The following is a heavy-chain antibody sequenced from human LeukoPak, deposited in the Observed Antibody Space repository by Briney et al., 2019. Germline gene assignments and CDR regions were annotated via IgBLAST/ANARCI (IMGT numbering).Heavy chain of an antibody. CDR2: IYYSGST. V-gene: IGHV4-39*01. J-gene: IGHJ4*02. D-gene: IGHD2-2*01. CDR1: GGSISSSSYY. CDR3: ARLLGYCSSTSCRDY. Sequence: SETLSLTCTVSGGSISSSSYYWGWIRQPPGKGLEWIGSIYYSGSTYYNPSLKRRVTISVDTSKNQFSLKLSSVTAADTAVYYCARLLGYCSSTSCRDYWGQGTLVTVSS.